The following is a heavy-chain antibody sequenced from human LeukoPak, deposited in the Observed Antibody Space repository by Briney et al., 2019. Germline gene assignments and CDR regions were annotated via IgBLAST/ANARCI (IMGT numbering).Heavy chain of an antibody. CDR1: GFIVNSYA. CDR2: IYSDGVT. V-gene: IGHV3-66*02. Sequence: TGGSLRLSCAASGFIVNSYAMSWVRQAPGKGLAWVSLIYSDGVTQYADSVKGRFTISRDNSKNTLYLQMNSLRDEDTAVYFCARDRAEGKTWVDFDPWGQGTLVTVSS. J-gene: IGHJ5*02. CDR3: ARDRAEGKTWVDFDP.